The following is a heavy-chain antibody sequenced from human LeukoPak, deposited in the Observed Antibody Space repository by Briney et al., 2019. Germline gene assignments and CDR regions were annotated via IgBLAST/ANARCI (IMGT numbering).Heavy chain of an antibody. CDR2: IKQDGSEK. V-gene: IGHV3-7*01. D-gene: IGHD7-27*01. CDR1: GFTFSNYW. CDR3: ATSNWGSNY. Sequence: GGSLRLSCAASGFTFSNYWLSWVRQAPGKGLEWLANIKQDGSEKYYVDSVKGRFTISRDNAKNSLYLQMHSLRAEDTAAYYCATSNWGSNYWGQGTLVTVSS. J-gene: IGHJ4*02.